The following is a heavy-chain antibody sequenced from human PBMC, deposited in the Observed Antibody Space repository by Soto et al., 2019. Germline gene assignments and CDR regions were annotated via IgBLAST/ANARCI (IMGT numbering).Heavy chain of an antibody. Sequence: SVKVSCKAFGGTFSSYVIRWVRQAPGQGLEWMGGIIPIFGTANYEQKFQGRVTLTADKSTSTAYRELSSLRSEDTAVFYCARSDYYDSSGYYYNLVYWGQGTQVTVSS. V-gene: IGHV1-69*06. J-gene: IGHJ4*02. CDR3: ARSDYYDSSGYYYNLVY. CDR1: GGTFSSYV. CDR2: IIPIFGTA. D-gene: IGHD3-22*01.